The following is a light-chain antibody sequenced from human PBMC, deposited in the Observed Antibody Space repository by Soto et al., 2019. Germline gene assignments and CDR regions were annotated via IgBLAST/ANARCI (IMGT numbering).Light chain of an antibody. J-gene: IGKJ4*01. V-gene: IGKV3-20*01. CDR3: EQDGSSPPLT. CDR2: GAS. Sequence: EIVLTQSPGTLSLSPGERATLSCRASQSVSSSYLAGYQQKPGQAPRLLIYGASSRATGIPDRFSGSGSATDFTPTIRRLEPEDFAVDYCEQDGSSPPLTFGGGTKVEIK. CDR1: QSVSSSY.